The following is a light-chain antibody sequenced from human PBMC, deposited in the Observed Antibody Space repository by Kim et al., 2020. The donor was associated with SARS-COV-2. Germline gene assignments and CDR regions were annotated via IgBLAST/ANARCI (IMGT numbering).Light chain of an antibody. V-gene: IGLV2-14*03. Sequence: GQSITISCTGTSSDVGAYDYVSWYQQHPGKAPKLIIYDVSHRPSGVSTRFSGSKSGNTASLTISGLQAEDEADYYCSSYTSSTTLVFGGGTDLTVL. CDR1: SSDVGAYDY. CDR2: DVS. CDR3: SSYTSSTTLV. J-gene: IGLJ3*02.